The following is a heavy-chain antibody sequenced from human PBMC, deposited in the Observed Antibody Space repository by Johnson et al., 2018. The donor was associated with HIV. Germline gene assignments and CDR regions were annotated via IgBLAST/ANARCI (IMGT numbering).Heavy chain of an antibody. J-gene: IGHJ3*02. CDR3: ARVRRREQKLDAFDI. Sequence: VQLVESGGGLVQPGGSLRLSCAASEFNVSSNYMNWVRQAPGRGLEWVSVVYSGGYTYYADSVKGRFTISRDNSKNTLYLQMNSLRAEDTAVYYCARVRRREQKLDAFDIWGQGTMVTVSS. D-gene: IGHD1-26*01. V-gene: IGHV3-66*01. CDR2: VYSGGYT. CDR1: EFNVSSNY.